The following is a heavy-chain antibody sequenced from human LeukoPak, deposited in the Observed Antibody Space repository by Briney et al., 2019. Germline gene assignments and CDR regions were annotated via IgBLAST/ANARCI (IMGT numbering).Heavy chain of an antibody. Sequence: PGGSLRLSCAPPGFTFSGSAMHWVRQAFGKGLEWVGRIKSIPNIYATAYGASMRGTFTTTRDDSKNTAYLQMNSLKTEDTAVYYGTRDRDFDYWGQGTVVTVSS. CDR2: IKSIPNIYAT. J-gene: IGHJ4*02. V-gene: IGHV3-73*01. CDR1: GFTFSGSA. CDR3: TRDRDFDY.